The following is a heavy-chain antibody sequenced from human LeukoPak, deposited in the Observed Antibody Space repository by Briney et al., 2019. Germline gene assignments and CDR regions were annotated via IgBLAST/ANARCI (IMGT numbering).Heavy chain of an antibody. CDR3: ARDMIDYSSGSPATPFDY. D-gene: IGHD3-10*01. CDR1: GFIFSSYS. J-gene: IGHJ4*02. V-gene: IGHV3-21*01. Sequence: PGGSLRLSCAASGFIFSSYSMNWVRQAPGKGLEWVSSISSSSSYIYYADSVKGRFTISRDNAKNSLYLQMNSLRAEDTAVYYCARDMIDYSSGSPATPFDYWGQGTLVTVSS. CDR2: ISSSSSYI.